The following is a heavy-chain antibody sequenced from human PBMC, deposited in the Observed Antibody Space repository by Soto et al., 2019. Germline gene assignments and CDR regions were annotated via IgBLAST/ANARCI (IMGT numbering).Heavy chain of an antibody. Sequence: PSETLSLTCTVSGGSISGYYWSWLRQPPGKGLEWIGYMYNSGSTNYNPSLKSRVIMSIDTSKNQFSLRLSSVTATDTAVYYCAHGSGSSNYFDYWGQGTQVTVSS. D-gene: IGHD3-10*01. CDR1: GGSISGYY. V-gene: IGHV4-59*12. J-gene: IGHJ4*02. CDR3: AHGSGSSNYFDY. CDR2: MYNSGST.